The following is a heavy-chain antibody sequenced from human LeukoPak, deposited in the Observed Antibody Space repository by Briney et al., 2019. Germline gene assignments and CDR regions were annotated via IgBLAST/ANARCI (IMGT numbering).Heavy chain of an antibody. Sequence: GGSLRLSCAASGFAFSSYGMHWVRQAPGKGLEWVAVISYDGSNKYYADSVKGRFTISRDNSKNTLYLQMNSLRAEDTAVYYCARLVRGVTSKAYGMDVWGQGTTVTVSS. J-gene: IGHJ6*02. CDR2: ISYDGSNK. CDR3: ARLVRGVTSKAYGMDV. D-gene: IGHD3-10*01. V-gene: IGHV3-30*03. CDR1: GFAFSSYG.